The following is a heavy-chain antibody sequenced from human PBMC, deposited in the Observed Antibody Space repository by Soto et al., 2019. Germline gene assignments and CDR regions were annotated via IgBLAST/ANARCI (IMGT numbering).Heavy chain of an antibody. J-gene: IGHJ6*02. Sequence: VSCKASGGTFSSYAISWVRQAPGQGLEWMGGIIPIFGTANYAQKFQGRVTITADESTSTAYMELSSLRSEDTAVYYCASLDTAMAPYYYGMDVWGQGTTVTVSS. CDR1: GGTFSSYA. CDR2: IIPIFGTA. CDR3: ASLDTAMAPYYYGMDV. D-gene: IGHD5-18*01. V-gene: IGHV1-69*01.